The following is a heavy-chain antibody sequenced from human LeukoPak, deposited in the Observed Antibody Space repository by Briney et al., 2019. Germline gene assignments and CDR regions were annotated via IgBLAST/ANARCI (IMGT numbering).Heavy chain of an antibody. V-gene: IGHV4-61*02. CDR3: ARDGDTGNY. J-gene: IGHJ4*02. CDR1: GGSISSGSYY. D-gene: IGHD1-26*01. CDR2: IYTSGST. Sequence: SETLSLTCTVSGGSISSGSYYWSWIRQPAGKGLEWIGRIYTSGSTNYNPSLKSRVTISVDTSKNQFSLKLSSVTAADTAVYHCARDGDTGNYWGQGTLVTVSS.